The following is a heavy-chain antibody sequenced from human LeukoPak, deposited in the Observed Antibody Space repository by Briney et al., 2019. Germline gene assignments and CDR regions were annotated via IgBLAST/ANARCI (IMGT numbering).Heavy chain of an antibody. CDR1: GGSISSSNW. J-gene: IGHJ3*02. V-gene: IGHV4-4*02. CDR3: ARDPPWPLENVLLWFGELPLIAFDI. D-gene: IGHD3-10*01. CDR2: IYHSGST. Sequence: SGTLSLTCAVSGGSISSSNWWSWVRQPPGKGLEWIGEIYHSGSTNYNPSLKSRVTISVDTSKNQFSLKLSSVTAADTAVYYCARDPPWPLENVLLWFGELPLIAFDIWGQGTMVTVSS.